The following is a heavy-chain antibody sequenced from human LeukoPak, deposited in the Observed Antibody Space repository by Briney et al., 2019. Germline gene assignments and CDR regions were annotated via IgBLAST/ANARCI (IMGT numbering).Heavy chain of an antibody. CDR3: ARDYRRLVRPWVGSLLDY. CDR1: GFTFSSYA. D-gene: IGHD6-19*01. V-gene: IGHV3-30-3*01. CDR2: ISYDGSNK. J-gene: IGHJ4*02. Sequence: SGRSLRLSCAASGFTFSSYAMHWVRQAPGKGLEWVAVISYDGSNKYYADSVKGRFTISRDNSKYTLYPQMNSLRAEDTAVYYCARDYRRLVRPWVGSLLDYWGQGTLVTVSS.